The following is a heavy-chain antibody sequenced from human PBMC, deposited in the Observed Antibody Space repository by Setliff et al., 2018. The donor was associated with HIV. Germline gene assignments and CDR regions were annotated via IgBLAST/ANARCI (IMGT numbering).Heavy chain of an antibody. Sequence: SETLSLTCAVYGGSFSGYYWSWIRRSPGKGLEWIGEINHSGITKYNPSLKSRVTISVDTSKNQFSLKLNSVTATDTAVYYCARRTFGSGRLDPWGQGTLVTVSS. CDR1: GGSFSGYY. J-gene: IGHJ5*02. CDR3: ARRTFGSGRLDP. D-gene: IGHD3-16*01. V-gene: IGHV4-34*01. CDR2: INHSGIT.